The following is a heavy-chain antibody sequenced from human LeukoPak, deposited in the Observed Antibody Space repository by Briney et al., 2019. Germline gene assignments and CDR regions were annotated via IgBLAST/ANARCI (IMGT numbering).Heavy chain of an antibody. CDR3: ARGGYSYGYDYYYGMDV. Sequence: SETLSLTCTVSGYSLSSGYYRGWIRQPPGKGLEWIGSIYHRGSTYYNPSLKSRVTISVDTSKNQFSLKLSSVTAADTAVYYCARGGYSYGYDYYYGMDVWGQGTTVTVSS. V-gene: IGHV4-38-2*02. J-gene: IGHJ6*02. CDR2: IYHRGST. D-gene: IGHD5-18*01. CDR1: GYSLSSGYY.